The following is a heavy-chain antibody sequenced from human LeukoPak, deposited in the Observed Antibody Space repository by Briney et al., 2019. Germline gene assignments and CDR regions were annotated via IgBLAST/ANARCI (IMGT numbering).Heavy chain of an antibody. J-gene: IGHJ4*02. Sequence: SETLSLTCSVSGGSVSSYYWSWIRQPPGKGLEWIGYVYYTGSTNYNPSLKSRVTMFEDKSKNQFSLKLSSVTAADTAVYYCARHSTASGYLNYFDYWGQGTLVTVSS. CDR3: ARHSTASGYLNYFDY. D-gene: IGHD1-1*01. V-gene: IGHV4-59*08. CDR1: GGSVSSYY. CDR2: VYYTGST.